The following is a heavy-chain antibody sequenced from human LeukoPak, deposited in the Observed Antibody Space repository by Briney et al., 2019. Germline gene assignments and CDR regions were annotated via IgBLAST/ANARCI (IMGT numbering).Heavy chain of an antibody. CDR3: AIGFGEGSGSYPMDV. CDR2: ISSSSSYI. V-gene: IGHV3-21*01. D-gene: IGHD3-10*01. CDR1: GFTFSSYS. J-gene: IGHJ6*03. Sequence: GGSLRLSCAASGFTFSSYSMNWVRQAPGKGLEWVSSISSSSSYIYYADSVKGRFTISRDNAKNSLYLQMNSLRAEDTAVYYCAIGFGEGSGSYPMDVWGKGTTVTVSS.